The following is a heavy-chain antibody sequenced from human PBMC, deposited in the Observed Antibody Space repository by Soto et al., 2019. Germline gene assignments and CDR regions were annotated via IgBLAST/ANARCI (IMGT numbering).Heavy chain of an antibody. Sequence: VRPLRLSCAASGFTFSSYAMSWVRQAPGKGLEAISAVSTSGRSTYYADSVKDRFTISRDNSKNTLFLQMGSLRPEDTAIYYCVKQAHGLDGVAFDYWGQGTQVTVYS. CDR3: VKQAHGLDGVAFDY. D-gene: IGHD2-15*01. CDR1: GFTFSSYA. CDR2: VSTSGRST. J-gene: IGHJ4*02. V-gene: IGHV3-64D*06.